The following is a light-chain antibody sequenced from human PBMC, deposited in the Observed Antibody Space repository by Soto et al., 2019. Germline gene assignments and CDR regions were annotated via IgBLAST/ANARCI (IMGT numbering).Light chain of an antibody. J-gene: IGKJ2*01. CDR1: QSVSSY. V-gene: IGKV3-11*01. Sequence: EIVLTQSPATLSLSPGERATLSCRASQSVSSYLAWYQQKPGQAPGLLIYDASNRATGIPARFSGSGSGTDFTLIISSLEPEDFAVYYCQQRSNWPPYTFGQGTKLEIK. CDR2: DAS. CDR3: QQRSNWPPYT.